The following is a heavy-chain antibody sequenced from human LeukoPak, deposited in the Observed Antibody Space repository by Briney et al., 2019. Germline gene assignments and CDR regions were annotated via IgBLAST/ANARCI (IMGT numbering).Heavy chain of an antibody. V-gene: IGHV3-33*01. D-gene: IGHD3-22*01. CDR1: GFTFSDYG. CDR3: ARGVEYYENSGTIDY. J-gene: IGHJ4*02. Sequence: GSLRLSFTASGFTFSDYGMHWVRQPPGKGLEWVAVIWYDVSNKPYEDSVKGRFTISRDNSKNTLYLQMNSLRAEDTAVNYCARGVEYYENSGTIDYWGQGTLVTVSS. CDR2: IWYDVSNK.